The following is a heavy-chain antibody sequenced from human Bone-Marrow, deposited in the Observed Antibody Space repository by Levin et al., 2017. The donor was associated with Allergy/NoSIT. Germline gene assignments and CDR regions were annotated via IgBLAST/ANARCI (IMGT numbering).Heavy chain of an antibody. V-gene: IGHV7-4-1*02. Sequence: ASVKVSCKATGYTFSRYALNWVRQAPGQGPEWIGWINTISATPTYAPTFGFGRRFVFSVDTSASTAYLQINSLKPEDTAVYYCAREFIRVEGFDLWGQGTLVTVSS. D-gene: IGHD4-17*01. J-gene: IGHJ3*01. CDR2: INTISATP. CDR3: AREFIRVEGFDL. CDR1: GYTFSRYA.